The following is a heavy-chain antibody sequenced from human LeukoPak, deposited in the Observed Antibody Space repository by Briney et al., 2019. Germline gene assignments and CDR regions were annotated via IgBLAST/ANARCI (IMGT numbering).Heavy chain of an antibody. Sequence: GGSLRLSCVVSGFTFRSYSMIWVRQAPGKGLEWLGYISSTSTTVYYADSVKGRFNISRDNAKDSMYLQMNSLRDEDTAVYYCARHSYSDVSTNYHVHWGQGTLVIVSS. J-gene: IGHJ4*02. V-gene: IGHV3-48*02. CDR1: GFTFRSYS. D-gene: IGHD5-18*01. CDR2: ISSTSTTV. CDR3: ARHSYSDVSTNYHVH.